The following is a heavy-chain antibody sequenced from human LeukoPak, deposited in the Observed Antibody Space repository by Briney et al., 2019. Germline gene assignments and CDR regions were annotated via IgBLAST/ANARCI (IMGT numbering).Heavy chain of an antibody. CDR3: ARDGGYCSSTSCYRSWFDP. CDR1: GYTFTGYY. D-gene: IGHD2-2*01. CDR2: INPNSGGT. V-gene: IGHV1-2*02. Sequence: GASVKVSCKASGYTFTGYYMHWARQAPGQGLEWMGWINPNSGGTNYAQKFQGRVTMTRDTSISTAYMELSRLRSDDTAVYYCARDGGYCSSTSCYRSWFDPWGQGTLVTVSS. J-gene: IGHJ5*02.